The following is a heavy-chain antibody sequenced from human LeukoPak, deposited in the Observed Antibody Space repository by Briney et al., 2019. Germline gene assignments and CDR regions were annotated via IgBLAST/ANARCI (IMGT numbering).Heavy chain of an antibody. D-gene: IGHD2-2*01. CDR2: IDPSDSYT. CDR1: GYSFTSYW. Sequence: GESLKISCQGSGYSFTSYWISWVRQMPGKGLEWMGRIDPSDSYTNYSPSFQGHVTISADKSISTAYLQWSSLKASDTAMYYCARRVGYCSSTSCYAIDYWGRGTLVTVSS. J-gene: IGHJ4*02. V-gene: IGHV5-10-1*01. CDR3: ARRVGYCSSTSCYAIDY.